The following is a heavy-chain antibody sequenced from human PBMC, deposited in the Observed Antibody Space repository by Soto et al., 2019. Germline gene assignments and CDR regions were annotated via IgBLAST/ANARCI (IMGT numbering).Heavy chain of an antibody. D-gene: IGHD3-9*01. CDR1: GFTFSSYA. V-gene: IGHV3-23*01. CDR2: ISGTGRVT. CDR3: AKDVHYDIVTGIEYFDH. Sequence: EVQLLESGGGLVQPGGSLKISCAVSGFTFSSYAMSWVRLAPGKGLEWVSGISGTGRVTNYAESVKGRFTISRDNPKNTLSLEMKSLRAEDTAVYYCAKDVHYDIVTGIEYFDHWGQGTLVTVSS. J-gene: IGHJ1*01.